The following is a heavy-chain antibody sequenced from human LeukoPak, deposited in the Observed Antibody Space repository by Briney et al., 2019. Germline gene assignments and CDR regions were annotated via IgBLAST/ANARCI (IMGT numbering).Heavy chain of an antibody. D-gene: IGHD3-10*01. CDR1: GASINSRNW. V-gene: IGHV4-4*02. Sequence: PSGTLSLTCAVSGASINSRNWWIWVRQPPGKGLEWIGYIYYSGSTNYNPSLKSRVTISVDTSKNQFSLKLSSVTAADTAVYYCARGGPQWLGDFDYWGQGTLVTVSS. J-gene: IGHJ4*02. CDR2: IYYSGST. CDR3: ARGGPQWLGDFDY.